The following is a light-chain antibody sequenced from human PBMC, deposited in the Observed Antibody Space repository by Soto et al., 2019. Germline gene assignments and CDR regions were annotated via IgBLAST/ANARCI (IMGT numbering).Light chain of an antibody. Sequence: QSALTQPRSVSGSPGQSVTIPCTGTSSDVGTYIYVSWYQQLPGKAPKVMIYDVSKRPSGVPDRFSGSKSGNTASLTISGLQADDEADYYCCSYAGSFTYVFGTGTKLTVL. CDR2: DVS. V-gene: IGLV2-11*01. CDR1: SSDVGTYIY. CDR3: CSYAGSFTYV. J-gene: IGLJ1*01.